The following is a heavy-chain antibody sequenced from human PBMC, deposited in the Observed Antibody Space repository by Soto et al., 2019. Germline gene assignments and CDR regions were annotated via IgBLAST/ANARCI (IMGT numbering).Heavy chain of an antibody. CDR3: AKDHLYSGYGY. CDR2: ISYDGSNK. V-gene: IGHV3-30*18. CDR1: GFTFSSYG. J-gene: IGHJ4*02. Sequence: PGGSLRLSCAASGFTFSSYGMHWVRQAPGKGLEWVAVISYDGSNKYYADSVKGRFTISRDNSKNTLYLQMNSLRAEDTAVYYCAKDHLYSGYGYWGRGTLVTVSS. D-gene: IGHD5-12*01.